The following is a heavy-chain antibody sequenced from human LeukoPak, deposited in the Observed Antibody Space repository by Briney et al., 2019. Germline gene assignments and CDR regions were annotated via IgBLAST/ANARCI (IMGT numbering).Heavy chain of an antibody. CDR3: ATTSWTGEVTATPHFGS. CDR2: ISSSGSTI. Sequence: GGSLRLSCAASGFIFSDYYMGWIRQAPGKGLEWLSYISSSGSTIYYADSVKGRFTISRDNAKNSLYLQMNSLRAEDTAVYYCATTSWTGEVTATPHFGSWGQGTLVTVSS. J-gene: IGHJ4*02. CDR1: GFIFSDYY. V-gene: IGHV3-11*01. D-gene: IGHD2-15*01.